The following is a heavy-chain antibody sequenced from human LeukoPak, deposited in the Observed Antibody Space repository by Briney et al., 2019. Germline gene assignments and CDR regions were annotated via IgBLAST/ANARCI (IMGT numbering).Heavy chain of an antibody. CDR3: ARGDPYGSGSYWYFDL. V-gene: IGHV4-59*01. CDR1: GGSISSYY. Sequence: PSETLSLTCTVSGGSISSYYWSWIRQPPGKGLEWIGYIYYSGSTNYNPSLKSRVTISVDTSKNQFSLKLSSVTAADTAVYYCARGDPYGSGSYWYFDLWGRGTLVTVSS. D-gene: IGHD3-10*01. J-gene: IGHJ2*01. CDR2: IYYSGST.